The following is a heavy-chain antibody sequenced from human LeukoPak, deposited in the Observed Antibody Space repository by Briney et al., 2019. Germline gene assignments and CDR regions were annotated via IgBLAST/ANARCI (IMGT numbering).Heavy chain of an antibody. CDR1: GFTFSSYW. CDR3: ARVGWELQGDASDI. J-gene: IGHJ3*02. Sequence: GGSLRLSCAASGFTFSSYWMSWVRQAPGKGLEWVANIKQDGSEKYYVDSVKGRFTISRDNAKNSLYLQMNSLRADDTAVYYCARVGWELQGDASDIWGQGTMVTVSS. V-gene: IGHV3-7*03. CDR2: IKQDGSEK. D-gene: IGHD1-26*01.